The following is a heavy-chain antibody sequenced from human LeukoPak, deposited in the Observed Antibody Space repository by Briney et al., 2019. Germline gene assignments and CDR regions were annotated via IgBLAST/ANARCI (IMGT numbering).Heavy chain of an antibody. J-gene: IGHJ3*02. CDR1: GFTFDDYA. D-gene: IGHD4-17*01. CDR3: AKGYYGDGAFDI. V-gene: IGHV3-9*01. Sequence: GGSLRLSCAASGFTFDDYAMHWVRQAPGKGLEWVSGISWNSGSIGYADSVKGRFTISRDNAKNSLYLQMNSLRAEDTALYYCAKGYYGDGAFDIWGQGTMVTVSS. CDR2: ISWNSGSI.